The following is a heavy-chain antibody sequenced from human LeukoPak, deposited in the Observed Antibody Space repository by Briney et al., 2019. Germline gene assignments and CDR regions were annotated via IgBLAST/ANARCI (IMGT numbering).Heavy chain of an antibody. CDR1: GFTFSSYS. D-gene: IGHD6-13*01. Sequence: GGXXRLSCAASGFTFSSYSMNWVRQAPGKGLEWVSSISSSSSYIYYADSVKGRFTISRDNAKKSLYLQMNSLRAEDTAVYYCARDLDSSWYLFDYWGQGTLVTVSS. CDR2: ISSSSSYI. J-gene: IGHJ4*02. CDR3: ARDLDSSWYLFDY. V-gene: IGHV3-21*01.